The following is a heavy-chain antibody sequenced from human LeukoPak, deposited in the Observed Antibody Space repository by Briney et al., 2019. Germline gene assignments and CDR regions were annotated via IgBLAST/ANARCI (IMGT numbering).Heavy chain of an antibody. CDR1: GYTFTSYA. V-gene: IGHV1-3*01. D-gene: IGHD4-17*01. CDR2: INAGNGNT. J-gene: IGHJ4*02. Sequence: ASVKVSCKVSGYTFTSYAMHWVRQAPGQRLEWMGWINAGNGNTKYSQKFQGRVTITRDTSASTAYMELSSLRSEDTAVYYCARYYGEASVLFDYWGKGTLVTVSS. CDR3: ARYYGEASVLFDY.